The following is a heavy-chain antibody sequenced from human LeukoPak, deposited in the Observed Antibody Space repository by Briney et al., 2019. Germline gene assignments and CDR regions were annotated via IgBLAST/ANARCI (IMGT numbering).Heavy chain of an antibody. CDR3: ARVCSSTSCYRDAFDI. Sequence: SETLSLTCTVSGGSISSGDYYWSWIRQPPGKGLEWIGYIYYSGSTYYNPSLKSRVTISVDTSKNQFPLKLSSVTAADTAVYYCARVCSSTSCYRDAFDIWGQGTMVTVSS. CDR2: IYYSGST. J-gene: IGHJ3*02. CDR1: GGSISSGDYY. V-gene: IGHV4-30-4*08. D-gene: IGHD2-2*01.